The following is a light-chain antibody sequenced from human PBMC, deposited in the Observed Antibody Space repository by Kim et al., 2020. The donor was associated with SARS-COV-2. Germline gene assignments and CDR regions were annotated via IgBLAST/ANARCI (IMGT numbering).Light chain of an antibody. CDR1: SNNVGYRG. CDR3: STWDNSLGAYV. V-gene: IGLV10-54*04. Sequence: QTATLPCTGNSNNVGYRGAAWLQQHQGHPPKLLSFRNNNRPSGISERFSASRSGNTASLTITGLQPEDEADYYCSTWDNSLGAYVFGTGTKVTVL. J-gene: IGLJ1*01. CDR2: RNN.